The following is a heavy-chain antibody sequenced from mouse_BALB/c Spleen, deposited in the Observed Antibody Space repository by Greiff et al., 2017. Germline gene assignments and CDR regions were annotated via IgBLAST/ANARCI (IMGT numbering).Heavy chain of an antibody. CDR2: ISSGGGST. Sequence: EVQRVESGGGLVKPGGSLKLSCAASGFAFSSYDMSWVRQTPEKRLEWVAYISSGGGSTYYPDTVKGRFTISRDNAKNTLYLQMSSLKSEDTAMYYCARRWDEDYFDYWGQGTTLTVSS. CDR3: ARRWDEDYFDY. V-gene: IGHV5-12-1*01. CDR1: GFAFSSYD. D-gene: IGHD4-1*01. J-gene: IGHJ2*01.